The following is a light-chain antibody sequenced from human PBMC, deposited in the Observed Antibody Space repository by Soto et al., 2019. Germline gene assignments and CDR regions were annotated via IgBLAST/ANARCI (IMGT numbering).Light chain of an antibody. CDR3: QQSYTIPIT. Sequence: DIQLTQSPSSLSASVRDRVTISCRASQCISTYLNWYQQKPGKAPKLLIYDASTLQSGVPSRFSGRGSGTDFTLTISSLQPEDSASYYCQQSYTIPITFGQGTRLEI. V-gene: IGKV1-39*01. CDR2: DAS. J-gene: IGKJ5*01. CDR1: QCISTY.